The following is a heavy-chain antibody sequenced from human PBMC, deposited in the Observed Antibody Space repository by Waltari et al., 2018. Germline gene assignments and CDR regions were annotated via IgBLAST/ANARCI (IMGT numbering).Heavy chain of an antibody. V-gene: IGHV4-38-2*02. Sequence: QVQLQESGPGLVKPSETLSLTCAVSGYSISSGYYWGWIRQPPGKGLEWIGSIYHSGSTNYNPSLKSRVTISVDTSKNQFSLKLSSVTAADTAVYYCARDRSVGDSRGFDYWGQGTLVIVSS. CDR1: GYSISSGYY. D-gene: IGHD4-17*01. CDR3: ARDRSVGDSRGFDY. CDR2: IYHSGST. J-gene: IGHJ4*02.